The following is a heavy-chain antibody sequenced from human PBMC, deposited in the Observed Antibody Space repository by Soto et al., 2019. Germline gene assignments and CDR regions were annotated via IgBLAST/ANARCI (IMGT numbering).Heavy chain of an antibody. J-gene: IGHJ4*02. Sequence: QVQLQQWGAGLLKPSETLSLTCAVYGGSFSGYYWSWIRQPPGKGLEWIGEINHSGSTNYNPSLKSRVTISVDTSKNQFSLKLSSVTAADTAVYYCARGPGADSSGYYYDYWGQGTLVTVSS. V-gene: IGHV4-34*01. CDR1: GGSFSGYY. CDR3: ARGPGADSSGYYYDY. D-gene: IGHD3-22*01. CDR2: INHSGST.